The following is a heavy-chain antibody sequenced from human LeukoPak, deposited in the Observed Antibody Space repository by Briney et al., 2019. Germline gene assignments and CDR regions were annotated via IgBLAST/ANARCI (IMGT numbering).Heavy chain of an antibody. CDR1: GFTFSDYY. V-gene: IGHV3-11*04. CDR2: ISSSGSTI. J-gene: IGHJ5*02. Sequence: GGSLRPSCAASGFTFSDYYMSWIRQAPGKGLEWVSYISSSGSTICYADSVKGRFTISRDNAKNSLYLQMNSLRAEDTAVYYCARDTVAAAGPFDPWGQGTLVTVSS. D-gene: IGHD6-13*01. CDR3: ARDTVAAAGPFDP.